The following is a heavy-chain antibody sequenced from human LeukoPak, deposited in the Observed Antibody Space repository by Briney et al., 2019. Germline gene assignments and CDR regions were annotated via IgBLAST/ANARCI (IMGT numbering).Heavy chain of an antibody. CDR1: GYTFTGYY. V-gene: IGHV1-2*04. CDR2: INPNSGGT. J-gene: IGHJ6*04. D-gene: IGHD2-15*01. CDR3: SRAYCSGGSCYGNYYYYGMDV. Sequence: GASVKVSCKASGYTFTGYYMHWVRQAPCQGLEWMGWINPNSGGTNYAQRFQGCVTMTRDTSISTAYMELIRLRSDDAAVYYCSRAYCSGGSCYGNYYYYGMDVWGKGTTVTVSS.